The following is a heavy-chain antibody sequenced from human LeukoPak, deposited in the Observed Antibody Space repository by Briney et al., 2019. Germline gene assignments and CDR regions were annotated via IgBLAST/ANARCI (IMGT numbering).Heavy chain of an antibody. CDR2: ISAYNGNT. CDR1: GYTFTSYG. Sequence: ASVKVSCKASGYTFTSYGISWVRQAPGQGLEWMGWISAYNGNTNYAQKLQGRVTITTDTSTSTAYMELRSLRSDDTAVYYCARDTVGYSSSWYGPWGQGTLVTVSS. V-gene: IGHV1-18*04. D-gene: IGHD6-13*01. J-gene: IGHJ5*02. CDR3: ARDTVGYSSSWYGP.